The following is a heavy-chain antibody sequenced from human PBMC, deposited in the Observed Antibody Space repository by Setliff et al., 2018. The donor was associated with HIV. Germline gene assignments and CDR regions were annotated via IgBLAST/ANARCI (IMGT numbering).Heavy chain of an antibody. Sequence: PGGSLRLSCAASGFTFSSYETNWVRQAPGKGLEWVSYISGSGSAMYYADSVEGRFTISRDNAKNSLYLQMNSLRAEDTAVYHCARGHYFKDVWGQGTTVTVSS. CDR2: ISGSGSAM. J-gene: IGHJ6*02. V-gene: IGHV3-48*03. CDR1: GFTFSSYE. CDR3: ARGHYFKDV. D-gene: IGHD3-22*01.